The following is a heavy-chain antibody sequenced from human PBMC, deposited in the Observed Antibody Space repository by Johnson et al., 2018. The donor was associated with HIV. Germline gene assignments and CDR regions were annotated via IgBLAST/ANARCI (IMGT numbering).Heavy chain of an antibody. J-gene: IGHJ3*02. CDR1: GFTFSSYA. Sequence: VQLMESGGGLVQPGGSLRLSCAASGFTFSSYAMHWVRQAPGKGLEWVSAITGGGGSTYYADSVKGRCTISRDNSKNTLYLQMNSLRVEDTAMYYCAKMLDFGDDGSDIWGQGTMVTVSS. D-gene: IGHD3/OR15-3a*01. V-gene: IGHV3-23*01. CDR2: ITGGGGST. CDR3: AKMLDFGDDGSDI.